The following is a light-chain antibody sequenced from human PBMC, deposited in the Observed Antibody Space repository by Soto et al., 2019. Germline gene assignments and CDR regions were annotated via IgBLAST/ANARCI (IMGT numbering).Light chain of an antibody. CDR3: QQYNNWPRT. J-gene: IGKJ1*01. Sequence: IVLTQSPGTLSLSPGERATLSCRASQSVSSDLAWYHQKPGQAPRLLIYGASTRATGIPARFSGSGSGTEFTLTINSLQSEDFAVYYCQQYNNWPRTFGQGTKGGYQ. CDR2: GAS. CDR1: QSVSSD. V-gene: IGKV3-15*01.